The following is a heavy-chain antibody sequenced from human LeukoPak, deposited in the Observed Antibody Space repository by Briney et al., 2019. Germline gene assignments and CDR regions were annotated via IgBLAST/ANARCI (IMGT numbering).Heavy chain of an antibody. J-gene: IGHJ4*02. Sequence: SETLCLTCAVYGGSFSGYYWSWIRQPPGKGLEWIGEINHSGSTNYNPSLKSRVTISVDTSKNQFSLKLSSVTAADTAVYYCARHDPIVAASDYWGQGTLVTVSS. D-gene: IGHD5-12*01. V-gene: IGHV4-34*01. CDR3: ARHDPIVAASDY. CDR2: INHSGST. CDR1: GGSFSGYY.